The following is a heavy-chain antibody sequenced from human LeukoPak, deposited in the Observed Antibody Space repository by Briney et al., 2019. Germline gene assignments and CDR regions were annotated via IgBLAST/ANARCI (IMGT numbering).Heavy chain of an antibody. CDR3: ARGGGYSYGPVSI. D-gene: IGHD5-18*01. Sequence: ASVKVSCKASGYTFTGYYIHWVRQAPGQGLEWMGWINPNSGGTNYAPKFQGRVTMTRDTSITTAYMGLSRLTSDDSAVYYCARGGGYSYGPVSIWGQGTIITVSS. CDR2: INPNSGGT. J-gene: IGHJ3*02. V-gene: IGHV1-2*02. CDR1: GYTFTGYY.